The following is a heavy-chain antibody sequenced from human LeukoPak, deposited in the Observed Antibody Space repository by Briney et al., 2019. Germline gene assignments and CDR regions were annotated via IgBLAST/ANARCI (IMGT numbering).Heavy chain of an antibody. Sequence: SETLSLTCTVSGASISSYYWSWIRQPPGKGLEWIGFIYYTGSTNHNPSLKSRLTISVDTSKNQFSLKLTSVTAADTAVYYCARHSPPSLYCSSTSCYSTWFDPWGQGTLVTVSS. CDR3: ARHSPPSLYCSSTSCYSTWFDP. V-gene: IGHV4-59*08. J-gene: IGHJ5*02. CDR2: IYYTGST. CDR1: GASISSYY. D-gene: IGHD2-2*01.